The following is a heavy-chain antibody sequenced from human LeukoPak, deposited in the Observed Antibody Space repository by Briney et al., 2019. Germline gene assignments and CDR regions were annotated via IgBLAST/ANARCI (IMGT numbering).Heavy chain of an antibody. CDR3: ARGARRAGTMVRGVPTPFDY. CDR2: INAGNGNT. J-gene: IGHJ4*02. D-gene: IGHD3-10*01. V-gene: IGHV1-3*01. CDR1: GYTFTSYA. Sequence: ASVKVSCKASGYTFTSYAMHWVRQAPGQRLEWMGWINAGNGNTKYSQKFQGRVTITRDTSASTAYMELSSLRSEDTAVYYCARGARRAGTMVRGVPTPFDYWGQGTLVTVSS.